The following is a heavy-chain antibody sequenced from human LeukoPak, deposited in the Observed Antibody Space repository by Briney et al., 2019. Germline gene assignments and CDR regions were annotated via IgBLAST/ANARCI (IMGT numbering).Heavy chain of an antibody. CDR2: IYYSGST. Sequence: SETLSLTCTVSGGSISSYYWSWIRQPPGKGLEWIGYIYYSGSTNYNPSFKSRVTISVDTSKNQFSLKLSSVTAADTAVYYCASSYYDFWSGKPTDAFDIWGQGTMVTVSS. D-gene: IGHD3-3*01. CDR3: ASSYYDFWSGKPTDAFDI. J-gene: IGHJ3*02. CDR1: GGSISSYY. V-gene: IGHV4-59*08.